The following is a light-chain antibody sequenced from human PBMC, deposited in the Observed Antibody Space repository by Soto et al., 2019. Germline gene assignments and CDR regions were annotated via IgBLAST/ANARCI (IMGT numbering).Light chain of an antibody. V-gene: IGKV3-11*01. CDR2: DAS. CDR1: QSVSSS. Sequence: EIVLTHSPATLSLSTWARATLSPRASQSVSSSLAWYQQKPGKAPRLLIYDASNRATGIPSRFSGSGSGTDFTLTISSLEPEDFAVYYCQQRSIWPRTFGQGTKVDIK. CDR3: QQRSIWPRT. J-gene: IGKJ1*01.